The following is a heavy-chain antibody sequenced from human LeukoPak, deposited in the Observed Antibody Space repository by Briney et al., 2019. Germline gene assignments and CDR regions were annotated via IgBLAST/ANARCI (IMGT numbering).Heavy chain of an antibody. Sequence: GGSLRLSCAASGFTFSTYDIHWVRQAAGKGVEYVSGIGSNGANTYYANSVKGRFTISRDNSKNTVYLQMGSLRTDDMAMYYCTREGLGFDYWGQGTLVTVSS. CDR3: TREGLGFDY. V-gene: IGHV3-64*01. J-gene: IGHJ4*02. D-gene: IGHD6-19*01. CDR1: GFTFSTYD. CDR2: IGSNGANT.